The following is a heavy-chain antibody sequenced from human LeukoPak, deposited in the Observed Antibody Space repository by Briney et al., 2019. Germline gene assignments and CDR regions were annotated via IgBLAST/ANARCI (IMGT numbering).Heavy chain of an antibody. D-gene: IGHD5-24*01. CDR1: AASMRTFY. V-gene: IGHV4-59*08. CDR2: IYYSGST. J-gene: IGHJ3*02. CDR3: ARHERDVSLDHAFDI. Sequence: SDTVSLPCTLYAASMRTFYWRGIPESPEKGLEWIGYIYYSGSTSYNPSLKSRVTILVDTSKNQFSLKLRSVTAADTAVYYCARHERDVSLDHAFDIWGQGTMVTVSS.